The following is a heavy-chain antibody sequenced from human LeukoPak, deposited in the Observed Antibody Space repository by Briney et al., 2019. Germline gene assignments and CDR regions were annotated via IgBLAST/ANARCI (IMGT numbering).Heavy chain of an antibody. CDR3: ARDWRDDYVWGSYGGDY. CDR2: ISAYNGNT. CDR1: GYTFTSYG. J-gene: IGHJ4*02. Sequence: ASVKVSCKASGYTFTSYGISWVRQAPGQGLEWMGWISAYNGNTNYAQKLQGRVTMTTDTSTSTAYMELRSPRSDDTAVYYCARDWRDDYVWGSYGGDYWGQGTLVTVSS. D-gene: IGHD3-16*01. V-gene: IGHV1-18*01.